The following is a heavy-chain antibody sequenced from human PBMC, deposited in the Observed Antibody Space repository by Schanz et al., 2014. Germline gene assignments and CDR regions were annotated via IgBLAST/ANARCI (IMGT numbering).Heavy chain of an antibody. Sequence: QVQLVESGGGVVQPGRSLRLSCAASGFIFSSYGLHWVRRAPGKGLEWVSTISASGGSTYYADSVKGRFTISRDNSKNTLYLQMNSLRAEDTALYYCARDSGPYYDKSMDVWGQGTTVDVSS. D-gene: IGHD3-9*01. CDR3: ARDSGPYYDKSMDV. CDR1: GFIFSSYG. J-gene: IGHJ6*02. V-gene: IGHV3-NL1*01. CDR2: ISASGGST.